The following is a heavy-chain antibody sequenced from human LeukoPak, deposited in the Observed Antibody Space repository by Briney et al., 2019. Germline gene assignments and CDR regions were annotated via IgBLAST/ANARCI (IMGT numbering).Heavy chain of an antibody. D-gene: IGHD3-10*01. CDR3: ATVFKGSSLQDY. V-gene: IGHV3-74*03. CDR1: GFTITNNW. Sequence: GGSLRFSCTVSGFTITNNWMYWVRQAPGRGLVWVSRIKMDERSAVYADSVKGRFIISRDNAKNTVYLQMNSLRADDTAVYYCATVFKGSSLQDYWGQGTLVTVSS. CDR2: IKMDERSA. J-gene: IGHJ4*02.